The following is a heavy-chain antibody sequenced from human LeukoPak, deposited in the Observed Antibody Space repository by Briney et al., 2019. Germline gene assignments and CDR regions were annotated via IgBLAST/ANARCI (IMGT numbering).Heavy chain of an antibody. CDR1: GFTFSSYS. CDR3: ARDWRELRRGSSDAFEI. Sequence: PGGSLRLSCAASGFTFSSYSMNWVRQAPGKGLEWVSSISSSSSYIYYADSVKGRFTISRDNAKNSLYLQMNSLRAEDTAVYYCARDWRELRRGSSDAFEIWGQGTMVTVSS. D-gene: IGHD1-26*01. V-gene: IGHV3-21*01. J-gene: IGHJ3*02. CDR2: ISSSSSYI.